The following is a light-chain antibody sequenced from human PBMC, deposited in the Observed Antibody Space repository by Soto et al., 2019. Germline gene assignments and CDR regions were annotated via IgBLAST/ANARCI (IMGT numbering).Light chain of an antibody. Sequence: QSALTQPASVSGSPGQSITISCTGTGSDVGGYNYVSWYQQHPGKAPKLMIYDVSNRPSGVSNRFSGSKSGNTASLTISGLQAEDEADYYCSSYTSSSCVVFGGGTKLTVL. J-gene: IGLJ2*01. CDR3: SSYTSSSCVV. CDR1: GSDVGGYNY. V-gene: IGLV2-14*01. CDR2: DVS.